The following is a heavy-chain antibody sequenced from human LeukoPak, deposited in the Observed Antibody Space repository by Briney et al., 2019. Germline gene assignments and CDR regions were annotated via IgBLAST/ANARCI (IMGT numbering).Heavy chain of an antibody. D-gene: IGHD4-17*01. CDR3: ARGGDYGDYERTCYFDY. J-gene: IGHJ4*02. V-gene: IGHV3-30*04. Sequence: PGGSLGLSCAASGFTFSSYAMHWVRQAPGKGLEWVAVISYDGSNKYYADSVKGRFTISRDNSKNTLYLQMNSLRAEDTAVYYCARGGDYGDYERTCYFDYWGQGTLVTVSS. CDR2: ISYDGSNK. CDR1: GFTFSSYA.